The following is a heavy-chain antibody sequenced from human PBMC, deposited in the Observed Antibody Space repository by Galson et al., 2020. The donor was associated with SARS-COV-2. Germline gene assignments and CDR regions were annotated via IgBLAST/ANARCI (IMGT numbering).Heavy chain of an antibody. CDR2: ISGSGGGT. Sequence: GESLKISCAASGLTFGRYAMGWVRQAPGKGLEWVSAISGSGGGTYYAASVKGRFDISRDNSMNTLYLQMNSLRAEDTAVYYCAKDQGSDYGDQFDHWGQGTLVTVSS. CDR1: GLTFGRYA. V-gene: IGHV3-23*01. D-gene: IGHD4-17*01. CDR3: AKDQGSDYGDQFDH. J-gene: IGHJ4*02.